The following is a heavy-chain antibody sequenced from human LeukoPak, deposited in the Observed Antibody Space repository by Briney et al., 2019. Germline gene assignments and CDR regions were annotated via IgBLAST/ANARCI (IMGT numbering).Heavy chain of an antibody. J-gene: IGHJ4*02. CDR3: ARGGPLNYDSSGPRKTYFDY. D-gene: IGHD3-22*01. CDR1: GGSFSGYY. CDR2: INHSGST. V-gene: IGHV4-34*01. Sequence: PSETLSLTCAVYGGSFSGYYWSWIRQPPGKGLEWSGEINHSGSTNYNPSLKSRVTISVDTSKNQFSLKLSSVTAADTAVYYCARGGPLNYDSSGPRKTYFDYWGQGTLVTVSS.